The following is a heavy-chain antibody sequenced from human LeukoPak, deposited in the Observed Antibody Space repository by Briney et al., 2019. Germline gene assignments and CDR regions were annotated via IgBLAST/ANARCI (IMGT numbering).Heavy chain of an antibody. J-gene: IGHJ4*02. V-gene: IGHV1-2*02. CDR3: ASRPDQHLLYYFDY. D-gene: IGHD2-15*01. CDR2: INPNSGGT. CDR1: GYTFTGYY. Sequence: ASVKVSCKASGYTFTGYYMHWVRQAPGQGLEWMGWINPNSGGTKYAQKFQGGVTMTSDASISTAYMELSSLRSDATAVYYCASRPDQHLLYYFDYWGQGALVTVSS.